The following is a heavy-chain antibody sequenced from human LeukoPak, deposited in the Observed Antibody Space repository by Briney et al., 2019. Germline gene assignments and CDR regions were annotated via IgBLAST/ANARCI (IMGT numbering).Heavy chain of an antibody. CDR2: INHSGST. D-gene: IGHD2-2*01. CDR1: GGSFSGYY. V-gene: IGHV4-34*01. J-gene: IGHJ4*02. CDR3: ARGRVEGDIVVVPAATPGYYFDY. Sequence: SETLSLTCAVYGGSFSGYYWSGIRQPPGKGLEWIGEINHSGSTNYNPSLKSRVTISVDTSKNQFSLKLSSVTAADTAVYYCARGRVEGDIVVVPAATPGYYFDYWGQGTLVTVSS.